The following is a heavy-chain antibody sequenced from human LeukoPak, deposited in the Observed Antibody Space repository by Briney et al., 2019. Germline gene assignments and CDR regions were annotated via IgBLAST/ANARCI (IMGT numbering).Heavy chain of an antibody. CDR1: GFTFSSYA. D-gene: IGHD3-10*01. Sequence: QPGGSLRLSCAASGFTFSSYAMHWVRQAPGKGLEWVAVISYDGSNKYYADSVKGRFTISRDNSKNTLYLQMNSLRAEDTAVYYCARELWFGRSKGAFDIWGQGTMVTVSS. J-gene: IGHJ3*02. CDR2: ISYDGSNK. V-gene: IGHV3-30*04. CDR3: ARELWFGRSKGAFDI.